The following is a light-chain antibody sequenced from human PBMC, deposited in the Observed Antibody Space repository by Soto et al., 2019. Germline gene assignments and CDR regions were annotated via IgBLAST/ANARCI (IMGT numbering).Light chain of an antibody. CDR2: GDT. CDR1: SSTIGAGFD. CDR3: QSYDTALSVYVV. J-gene: IGLJ2*01. V-gene: IGLV1-40*01. Sequence: QLVLTQPPSVSGAPGQRVTISCTGGSSTIGAGFDVHWYQQLPGTAPKLLIYGDTNRPSGVPDRFSGSKSGTSASLVITGLQAEDEADYYCQSYDTALSVYVVFGGGTKLTVL.